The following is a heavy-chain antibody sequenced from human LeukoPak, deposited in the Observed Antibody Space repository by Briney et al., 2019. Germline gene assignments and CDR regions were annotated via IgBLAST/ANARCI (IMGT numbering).Heavy chain of an antibody. V-gene: IGHV4-59*08. J-gene: IGHJ3*02. D-gene: IGHD2-15*01. Sequence: YIYYSGSPNYNPSLKRRVTISLATSKSQFSLKLSSVTAADTAVYYCARHCSGGSCYDAFDIWGQGTMVTVSS. CDR2: IYYSGSP. CDR3: ARHCSGGSCYDAFDI.